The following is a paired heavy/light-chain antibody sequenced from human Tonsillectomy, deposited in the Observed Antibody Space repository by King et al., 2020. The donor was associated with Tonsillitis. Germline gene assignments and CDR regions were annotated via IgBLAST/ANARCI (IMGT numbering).Heavy chain of an antibody. J-gene: IGHJ5*02. CDR3: ARDKGVDTGMVVGWFDL. Sequence: QVQLVQSGAEVKKPGSSVRVSCKVSGGILSNYIISWVRQAPGQGLEWMGGIIPVFGTPNYAQKFQGRVTITADESTSTVYMELSSLRSEDTAVYYCARDKGVDTGMVVGWFDLWGQGTLVTVSS. CDR1: GGILSNYI. V-gene: IGHV1-69*01. D-gene: IGHD5-18*01. CDR2: IIPVFGTP.
Light chain of an antibody. CDR2: WAS. CDR1: QSILYSSNNKNY. Sequence: DIVMTQSPDSLAVSLGERATINCKSSQSILYSSNNKNYLAWYQQKPGQPPRLLIYWASTRESGVPDRISGSGSGTDFTLTISSLQAEDVAVYYCQQYYSPPLTFGGGTKVEIK. J-gene: IGKJ4*01. V-gene: IGKV4-1*01. CDR3: QQYYSPPLT.